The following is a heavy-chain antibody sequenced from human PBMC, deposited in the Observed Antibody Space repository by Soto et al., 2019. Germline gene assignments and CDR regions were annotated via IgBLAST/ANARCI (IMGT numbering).Heavy chain of an antibody. J-gene: IGHJ6*02. CDR2: IIPIFGTA. D-gene: IGHD6-13*01. V-gene: IGHV1-69*01. CDR3: ARVSGLAAAAHHYYYGMDV. Sequence: QVQLVQSGAEVKKPGSSVKVSCKASGGTFSSYAISWVRQAPGQGLEWMGGIIPIFGTANYAQKFQGRVTITADESTSTAYMELSSLRSEDTAVYYCARVSGLAAAAHHYYYGMDVWGQGTTVTVSS. CDR1: GGTFSSYA.